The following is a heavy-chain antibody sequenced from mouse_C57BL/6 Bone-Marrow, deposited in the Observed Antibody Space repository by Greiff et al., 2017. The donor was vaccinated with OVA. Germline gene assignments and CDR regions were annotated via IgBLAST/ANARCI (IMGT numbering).Heavy chain of an antibody. CDR3: TYYYGSSYSYAMDY. J-gene: IGHJ4*01. D-gene: IGHD1-1*01. CDR2: ISSGGDYI. V-gene: IGHV5-9-1*02. Sequence: EVQVVESGEGLVKPGGSLKLSCAASGFTFSSYAMSWVRQTPEKRLEWVAYISSGGDYIYYADTVKGRFTISRDNARNTLYLQMSSLKSEDTAMYYCTYYYGSSYSYAMDYWGQGTSVTVSS. CDR1: GFTFSSYA.